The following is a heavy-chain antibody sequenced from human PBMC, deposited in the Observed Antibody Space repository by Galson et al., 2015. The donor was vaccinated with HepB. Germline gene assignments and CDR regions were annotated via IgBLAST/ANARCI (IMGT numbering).Heavy chain of an antibody. Sequence: SLRLSCAASGFTLLAGYEIHWVRQAPGKGLEWVGHIKQDGSATSYVDSVKGRFTISRDNAKNSLYLQINSLRAEDTAVYYCARDEGAAGMGLTNYRFDYWGQGTLVTVSS. D-gene: IGHD6-13*01. CDR1: GFTLLAGYE. V-gene: IGHV3-7*01. CDR2: IKQDGSAT. J-gene: IGHJ4*02. CDR3: ARDEGAAGMGLTNYRFDY.